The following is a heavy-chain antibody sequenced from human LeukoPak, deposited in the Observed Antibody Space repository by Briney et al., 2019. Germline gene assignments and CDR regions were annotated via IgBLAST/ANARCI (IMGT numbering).Heavy chain of an antibody. J-gene: IGHJ4*02. CDR1: GFTFSSYA. V-gene: IGHV3-23*01. CDR3: AKIPKGGYFDY. Sequence: GGSQRLSCAASGFTFSSYAMSWVRQAPGKGLEWVSAISGSGGSTYYADSVKGRFTISRDSSKNTLSLQMNSLRAEDTAVYYCAKIPKGGYFDYWGQGTLVTVSS. D-gene: IGHD2-2*01. CDR2: ISGSGGST.